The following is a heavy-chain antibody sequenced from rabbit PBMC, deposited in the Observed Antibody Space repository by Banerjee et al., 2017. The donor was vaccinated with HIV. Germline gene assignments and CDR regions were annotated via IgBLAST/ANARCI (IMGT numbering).Heavy chain of an antibody. CDR1: GFDFSSSYW. CDR3: ARKSNNDGYGYVHKL. V-gene: IGHV1S45*01. J-gene: IGHJ6*01. Sequence: QEQLVESGGGLVQPEGSLTLTCKASGFDFSSSYWICWVRQAPGKGPEWIACIYVGSSGNTYYASWAKGRFTISKTSSTTVTLQMTSLTAADTATYFCARKSNNDGYGYVHKLWGPGTLVTVS. CDR2: IYVGSSGNT. D-gene: IGHD6-1*01.